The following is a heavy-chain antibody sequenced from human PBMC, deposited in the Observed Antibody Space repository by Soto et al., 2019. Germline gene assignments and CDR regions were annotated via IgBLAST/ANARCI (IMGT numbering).Heavy chain of an antibody. D-gene: IGHD3-3*01. CDR2: ISYDGSNK. V-gene: IGHV3-30*18. Sequence: GGSLRLSCAASGFTFSSYGMHWVRQAPGKGLEWVAVISYDGSNKYYADSVKGRFTISRDNSKNTLYLQMNSLRAEDTAVYYCAKASLEEDLEWSYYYYGMDVWGQGTTVTVSS. CDR1: GFTFSSYG. CDR3: AKASLEEDLEWSYYYYGMDV. J-gene: IGHJ6*02.